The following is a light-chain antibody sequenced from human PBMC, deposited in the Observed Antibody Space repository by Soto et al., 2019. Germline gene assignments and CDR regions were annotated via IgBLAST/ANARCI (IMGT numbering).Light chain of an antibody. CDR1: LSVSGNY. Sequence: NVLTQSPGALSLSPGERATLSCRASLSVSGNYLAWCRQTPGQPPRLLIYGASSRATGIPDRLSGSGSGTDFTLTISRLEPEDFAVYYCQQFSSYPLTFGGGTKVDIK. V-gene: IGKV3-20*01. J-gene: IGKJ4*01. CDR3: QQFSSYPLT. CDR2: GAS.